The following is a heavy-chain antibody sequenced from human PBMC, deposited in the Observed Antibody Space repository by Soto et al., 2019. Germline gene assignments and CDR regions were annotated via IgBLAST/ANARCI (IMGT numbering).Heavy chain of an antibody. J-gene: IGHJ6*03. V-gene: IGHV4-34*01. CDR1: GGSFSGYY. CDR3: ASSYCSSTSCHRRGPGYYMDV. CDR2: INHSGST. D-gene: IGHD2-2*01. Sequence: SETLSLTCAVYGGSFSGYYWSWIRQPPGKGLEWIGEINHSGSTNYNPSLKSRVTIFVDTSKNQFSLKLSSVTAADTAVYYCASSYCSSTSCHRRGPGYYMDVWGKGTTVTVSS.